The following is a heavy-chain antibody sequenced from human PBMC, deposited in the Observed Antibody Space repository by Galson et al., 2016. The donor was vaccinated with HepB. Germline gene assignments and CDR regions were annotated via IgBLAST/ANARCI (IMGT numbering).Heavy chain of an antibody. V-gene: IGHV3-21*01. CDR3: ARDRGDYHGAGNFEY. CDR1: GFTFSSYT. CDR2: ISTTSYYI. J-gene: IGHJ4*02. D-gene: IGHD4/OR15-4a*01. Sequence: SLRLSCAASGFTFSSYTMNWVRQAPGKGLEWVAAISTTSYYIYYKASVKGRFTISRDNTENSLYLQMNSLRAEDTAVYYCARDRGDYHGAGNFEYWGQGTLVTVSS.